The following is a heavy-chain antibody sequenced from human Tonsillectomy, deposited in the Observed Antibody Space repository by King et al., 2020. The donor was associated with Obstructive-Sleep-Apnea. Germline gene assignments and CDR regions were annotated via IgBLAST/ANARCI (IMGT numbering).Heavy chain of an antibody. Sequence: VQLQESGPGLVKPSETLSLTCTVSGGSISSYYWSWIRQPPGKGLEWIGYIYYSGSTNYNPSLKSRVTISVDTSKNQFSLKLSSVTAADTAVYYCARSRPNYYYYGMDVWGKGTTVTVSS. CDR2: IYYSGST. J-gene: IGHJ6*04. V-gene: IGHV4-59*01. CDR1: GGSISSYY. CDR3: ARSRPNYYYYGMDV.